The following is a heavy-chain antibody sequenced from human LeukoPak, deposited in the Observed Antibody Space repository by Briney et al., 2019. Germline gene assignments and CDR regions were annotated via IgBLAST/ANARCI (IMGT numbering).Heavy chain of an antibody. CDR3: ARGGRSSTSCYSFDY. D-gene: IGHD2-2*01. CDR2: INHSGST. J-gene: IGHJ4*02. V-gene: IGHV4-34*01. Sequence: KPSETLSLTCAVYGGSFSGYYWSWIRQPPGKGLEWIGEINHSGSTNYNPSLKSRVTISVDTSKNQFSLKLSSVTAADTAVYYCARGGRSSTSCYSFDYWAREPWSPSPQ. CDR1: GGSFSGYY.